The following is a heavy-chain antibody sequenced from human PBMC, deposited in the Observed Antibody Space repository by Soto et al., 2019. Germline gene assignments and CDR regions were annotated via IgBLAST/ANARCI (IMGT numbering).Heavy chain of an antibody. D-gene: IGHD5-12*01. V-gene: IGHV3-7*03. CDR2: IKQDGSEK. CDR1: GFTFSCHW. J-gene: IGHJ4*02. Sequence: GGSLRLSCAASGFTFSCHWMRWVRQAPGKGLEWVANIKQDGSEKYYVDSVKGRFTISRDNAKNSLYLQMNSLRAEDTALYYCARVQWLRGHGIDYWGQGTLVTVSS. CDR3: ARVQWLRGHGIDY.